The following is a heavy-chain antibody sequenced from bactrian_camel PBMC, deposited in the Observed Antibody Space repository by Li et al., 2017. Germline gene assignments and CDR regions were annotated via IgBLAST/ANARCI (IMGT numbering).Heavy chain of an antibody. CDR3: ARVGPGGGWHNDY. J-gene: IGHJ4*01. CDR1: GFAFSDYV. CDR2: IDSRGGST. Sequence: VQLVESGGGLVQPGGSLRLSCVVSGFAFSDYVMSWVRQAPGRGLEWISDIDSRGGSTYYADSAKGRFTISRDIDKNTVYLELSNLKTEDAAMYYCARVGPGGGWHNDYWGQGTQVTVS. V-gene: IGHV3S40*01. D-gene: IGHD7*01.